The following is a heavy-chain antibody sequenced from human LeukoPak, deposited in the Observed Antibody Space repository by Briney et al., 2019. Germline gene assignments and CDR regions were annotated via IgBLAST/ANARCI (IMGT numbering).Heavy chain of an antibody. V-gene: IGHV4-34*01. Sequence: PSETLSLTCAVYGGSFSGYYWSWIRQPPGKGLEWIGEIYHSGSTNYNPSLKSRVTISVDKSKNQFSLKLSSVTAADTAVYYCARVDSSGYLYYFDYWGQGTLVTVSS. CDR1: GGSFSGYY. CDR2: IYHSGST. D-gene: IGHD3-22*01. CDR3: ARVDSSGYLYYFDY. J-gene: IGHJ4*02.